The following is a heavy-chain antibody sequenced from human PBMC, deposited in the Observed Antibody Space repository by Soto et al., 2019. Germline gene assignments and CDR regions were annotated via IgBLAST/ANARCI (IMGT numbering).Heavy chain of an antibody. CDR3: AKAYCGGDCYSVIAFDI. CDR1: GYSFTSYW. J-gene: IGHJ3*02. Sequence: GESLKISCKGSGYSFTSYWIGWVRQMPGKGLEWMGIIYPGDSDTRCSPSFQGQVTISADKSISTAYLQWSSLKASDTAMYYCAKAYCGGDCYSVIAFDIWGQGTMVTVSS. D-gene: IGHD2-21*02. V-gene: IGHV5-51*01. CDR2: IYPGDSDT.